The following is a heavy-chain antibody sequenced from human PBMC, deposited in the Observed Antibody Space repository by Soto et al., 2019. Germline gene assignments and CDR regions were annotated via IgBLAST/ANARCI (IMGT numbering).Heavy chain of an antibody. CDR2: IYYNGNT. CDR1: GGSISNHY. CDR3: TRANWYSEY. Sequence: QVQLQESGQGLVKLSETLSLTCSVSGGSISNHYWSWIRQPPGKGLEWIGYIYYNGNTNYNPSLKSLVNLSVDPSSNQISLKLTTVTAAYPEVYYCTRANWYSEYWGQGTLVNVYS. V-gene: IGHV4-59*11. D-gene: IGHD7-27*01. J-gene: IGHJ4*02.